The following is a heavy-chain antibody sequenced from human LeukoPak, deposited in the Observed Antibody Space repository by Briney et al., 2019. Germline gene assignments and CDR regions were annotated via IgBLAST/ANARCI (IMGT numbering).Heavy chain of an antibody. V-gene: IGHV4-38-2*02. CDR2: IYHSGST. CDR3: ARIETYSSGWYDAFFDY. J-gene: IGHJ4*02. CDR1: GYSIGSGYY. Sequence: SETLSLTCSVSGYSIGSGYYWGWIRQSPGKGLEWIGSIYHSGSTYYNPSLKSRVTISVDTSKNQFSLKLTSVTAADTAVYYCARIETYSSGWYDAFFDYWGQGTLVTV. D-gene: IGHD6-19*01.